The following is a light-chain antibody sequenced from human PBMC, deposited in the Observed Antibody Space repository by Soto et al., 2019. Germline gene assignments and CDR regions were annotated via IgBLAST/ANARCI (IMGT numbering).Light chain of an antibody. V-gene: IGKV3-20*01. CDR3: QQYGSSPIT. J-gene: IGKJ5*01. Sequence: EIVLTQSPGTLSLSPGERATLSCRSSQSVSSSYLAWYQQKPGQAPRLLIYGASSRATGIPDRFSGSGSGTDLTLTISRLEPEDFAVYYCQQYGSSPITFGQGTRREIK. CDR2: GAS. CDR1: QSVSSSY.